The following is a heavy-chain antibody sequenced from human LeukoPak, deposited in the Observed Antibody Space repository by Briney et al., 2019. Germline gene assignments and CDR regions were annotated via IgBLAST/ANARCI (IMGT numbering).Heavy chain of an antibody. Sequence: LRLSCAASGFNFSSYGMHWVRQAPGKGLEWVAVIWYDGSNKYYADSVKGRFTISRDNSKNTLYLQMNSLRAEDTAVYYCARDRQGTDFWSGYSGLDPWGQGTLVTVSS. CDR2: IWYDGSNK. J-gene: IGHJ5*02. CDR1: GFNFSSYG. V-gene: IGHV3-33*01. D-gene: IGHD3-3*01. CDR3: ARDRQGTDFWSGYSGLDP.